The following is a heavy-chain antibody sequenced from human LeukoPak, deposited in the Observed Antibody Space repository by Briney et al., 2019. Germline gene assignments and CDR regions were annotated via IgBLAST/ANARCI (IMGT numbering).Heavy chain of an antibody. CDR3: AKEVYSGRYFQH. D-gene: IGHD1-26*01. CDR2: ISGSGGST. Sequence: GGSLRPSCAASGFTFSSYAMSWVRRAPGKGLEWVSGISGSGGSTYYADSVKGRFTISRDNSKNTLYLQMNSLRAEDTAVYYCAKEVYSGRYFQHWGQGTLVTVSS. V-gene: IGHV3-23*01. J-gene: IGHJ1*01. CDR1: GFTFSSYA.